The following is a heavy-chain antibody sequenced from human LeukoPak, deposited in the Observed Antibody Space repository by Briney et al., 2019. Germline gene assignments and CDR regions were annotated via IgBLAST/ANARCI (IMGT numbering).Heavy chain of an antibody. V-gene: IGHV3-21*01. Sequence: GGSLRLSCAASGFTFSSYSMNWVRQAPGKGLEWVSSISSSSSYIYYADSVKGRFTISRDNAKNSLYLQMNSLRAEDTAVYYCGRVGCSGGSCLDYWGQGTLVTVSS. CDR3: GRVGCSGGSCLDY. CDR1: GFTFSSYS. CDR2: ISSSSSYI. D-gene: IGHD2-15*01. J-gene: IGHJ4*02.